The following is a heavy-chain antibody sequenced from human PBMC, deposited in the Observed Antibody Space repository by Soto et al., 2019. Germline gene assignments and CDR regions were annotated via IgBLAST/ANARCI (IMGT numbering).Heavy chain of an antibody. CDR1: GGSISSSSYY. Sequence: SETLSLTCTVSGGSISSSSYYWGWIRQPPGKGLEWIGSIYYSGSTYYNPSLKSRVTISVDTSKNQFSLKLSSVTAADTAVYYCARQTLCFGELLPSYFDYWGQGTLVTVSP. CDR2: IYYSGST. D-gene: IGHD3-10*01. V-gene: IGHV4-39*01. CDR3: ARQTLCFGELLPSYFDY. J-gene: IGHJ4*02.